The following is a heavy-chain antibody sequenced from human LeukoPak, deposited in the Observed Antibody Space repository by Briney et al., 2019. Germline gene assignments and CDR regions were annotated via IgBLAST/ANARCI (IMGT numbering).Heavy chain of an antibody. CDR2: IYYSGST. CDR3: ARFNSGSYQHYFDY. V-gene: IGHV4-39*07. CDR1: GGSISSSSYY. J-gene: IGHJ4*02. Sequence: SETLSLTCAVSGGSISSSSYYWGWIRQPPGKGLECIGSIYYSGSTYYNPSLKSRVTISIDTSKNQFSLKLSSVTAADRAVYYCARFNSGSYQHYFDYWGQGTLVTVSS. D-gene: IGHD1-26*01.